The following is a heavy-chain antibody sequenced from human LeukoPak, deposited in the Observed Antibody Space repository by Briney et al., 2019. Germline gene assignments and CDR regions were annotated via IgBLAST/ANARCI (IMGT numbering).Heavy chain of an antibody. D-gene: IGHD2-8*01. Sequence: SETLSLTCTVSGGSISSYYWSWIRQPPGKGLEWIGYIYYTGSTSYKPSLRSRVTISLDTPKNQFSLKLTSVTATDTAVYYCARDGTYCTNGVCSGSDPWGQGTLVTVSS. CDR3: ARDGTYCTNGVCSGSDP. CDR1: GGSISSYY. J-gene: IGHJ5*02. V-gene: IGHV4-59*12. CDR2: IYYTGST.